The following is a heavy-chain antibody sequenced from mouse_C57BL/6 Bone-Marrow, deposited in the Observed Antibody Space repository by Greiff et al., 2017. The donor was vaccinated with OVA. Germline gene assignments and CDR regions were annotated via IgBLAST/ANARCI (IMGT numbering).Heavy chain of an antibody. CDR3: TTTPLIRRFFGY. V-gene: IGHV14-4*01. Sequence: VQLQQSGAELVRPGASVKLSCTASGFNIKDDYMHWVKQRPEQGLEWLGWIDPENGDTEYASKFQGKATITADTSSNTAYLQLSSLTSEDTAVYYSTTTPLIRRFFGYWGQGTTLTVSS. J-gene: IGHJ2*01. CDR1: GFNIKDDY. CDR2: IDPENGDT. D-gene: IGHD1-1*01.